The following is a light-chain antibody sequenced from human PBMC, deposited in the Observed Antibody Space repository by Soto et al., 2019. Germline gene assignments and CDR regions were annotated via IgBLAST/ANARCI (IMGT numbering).Light chain of an antibody. CDR1: QSVSTW. Sequence: DIQMTQSPSTLSASVGDRVTITCRASQSVSTWLAWYQQKPGKAPQLLIYDASILESGVPSRFSGSGSVTELTLTISNLQPDDFATYYCQQYNAYPYTFGQGTKVDIK. CDR3: QQYNAYPYT. J-gene: IGKJ2*01. CDR2: DAS. V-gene: IGKV1-5*01.